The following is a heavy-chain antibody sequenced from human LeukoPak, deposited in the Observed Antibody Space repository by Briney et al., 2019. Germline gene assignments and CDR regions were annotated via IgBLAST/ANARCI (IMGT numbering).Heavy chain of an antibody. CDR2: INHSGST. CDR3: ARASYYGSGPYYYYGMDV. CDR1: GGSFSGYY. V-gene: IGHV4-34*01. D-gene: IGHD3-10*01. J-gene: IGHJ6*02. Sequence: SETLSLTCAVYGGSFSGYYWSWIRQPPGKGLEWIGEINHSGSTNYNPSLKSRVTISVDTSKNQFSLKLSSVTAADTAVYYCARASYYGSGPYYYYGMDVWGQGTTVTVSS.